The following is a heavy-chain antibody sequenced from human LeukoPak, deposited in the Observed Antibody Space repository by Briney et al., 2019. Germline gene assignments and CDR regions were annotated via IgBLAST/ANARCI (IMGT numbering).Heavy chain of an antibody. CDR3: ARDKEEMVRAPYAFGL. V-gene: IGHV3-7*01. CDR2: ISQFGTDK. D-gene: IGHD3-10*01. CDR1: GFTFGKYW. Sequence: PGGSLRLFCAASGFTFGKYWMTWVRQAPGKGLEWVANISQFGTDKFYVDSVRGRLTLSRGNAENSLNLHMKSQRPEDTAVYYCARDKEEMVRAPYAFGLWGRGTMVIVSS. J-gene: IGHJ3*01.